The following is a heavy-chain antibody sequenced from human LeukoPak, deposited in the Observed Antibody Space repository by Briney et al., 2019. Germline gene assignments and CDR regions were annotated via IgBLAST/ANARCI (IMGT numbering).Heavy chain of an antibody. D-gene: IGHD6-19*01. J-gene: IGHJ4*02. CDR1: GGSISSSSYY. CDR3: ARLIPIAVAGTLDY. CDR2: IYYSGST. V-gene: IGHV4-39*07. Sequence: SETLSLTCTVSGGSISSSSYYWGWIRQPPGKGLEWIGSIYYSGSTYYNPSLKSRVTISVDTSKNQFSLKLISVTAADTAVYYCARLIPIAVAGTLDYWGQGTPVTVSS.